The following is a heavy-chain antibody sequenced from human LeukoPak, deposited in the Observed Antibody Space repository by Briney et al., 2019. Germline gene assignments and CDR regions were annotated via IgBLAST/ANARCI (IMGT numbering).Heavy chain of an antibody. V-gene: IGHV4-34*01. Sequence: PSETLSLTCAVYGGSFSGYYWSWIRQPPGKGLEWIGEVNHSGSTNYNPSLKSRVTISIDTSKNQFSLKLRSVTAADTAVYYCADYGFPIPFAYWGQGTLVTVSS. J-gene: IGHJ4*02. CDR1: GGSFSGYY. D-gene: IGHD3-10*01. CDR3: ADYGFPIPFAY. CDR2: VNHSGST.